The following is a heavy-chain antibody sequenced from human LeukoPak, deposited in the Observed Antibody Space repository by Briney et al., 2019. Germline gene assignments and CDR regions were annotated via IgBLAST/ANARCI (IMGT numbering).Heavy chain of an antibody. D-gene: IGHD6-19*01. V-gene: IGHV1-2*02. J-gene: IGHJ1*01. CDR2: IHPNSGGT. Sequence: ASVKVSCKASGYTFTDYYLHWVRQAPGQGLEWMGWIHPNSGGTNYAQKFQGRVAMTRDTSISTTYMELSSLRSDDTAVYYCARLAAVPGWGQGTLVTVSS. CDR3: ARLAAVPG. CDR1: GYTFTDYY.